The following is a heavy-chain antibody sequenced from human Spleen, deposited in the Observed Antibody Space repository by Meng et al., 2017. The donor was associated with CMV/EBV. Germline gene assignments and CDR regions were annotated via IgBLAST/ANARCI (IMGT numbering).Heavy chain of an antibody. V-gene: IGHV1-8*02. Sequence: ASVKVSCKASGYTFTGYYMHWLRQAPGQGLEWMGWINPNSGNTGYAQKFYGRLTMTRNTSISTAYLELSRLRSQDTAVYYCARSPFYYFDYWGQGVLVTVSS. CDR1: GYTFTGYY. D-gene: IGHD2/OR15-2a*01. CDR3: ARSPFYYFDY. J-gene: IGHJ4*02. CDR2: INPNSGNT.